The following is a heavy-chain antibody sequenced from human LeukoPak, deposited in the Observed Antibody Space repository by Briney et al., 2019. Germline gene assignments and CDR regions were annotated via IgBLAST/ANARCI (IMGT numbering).Heavy chain of an antibody. J-gene: IGHJ4*02. CDR2: ISTYKGDT. V-gene: IGHV1-18*01. Sequence: ASVRVSCKASGYTFTTYGISWVRQAPGQGLDWVGRISTYKGDTDFAQNPQGRVTMTTDTSTSTAYMELRSLTSDDTAVYYCARGDTGDYWGQGTLVTVSS. CDR1: GYTFTTYG. CDR3: ARGDTGDY.